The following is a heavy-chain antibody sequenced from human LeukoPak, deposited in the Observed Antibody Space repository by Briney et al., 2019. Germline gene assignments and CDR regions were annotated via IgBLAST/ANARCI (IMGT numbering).Heavy chain of an antibody. CDR1: GFTFSSYA. D-gene: IGHD1-1*01. V-gene: IGHV3-23*01. Sequence: PGGSLRLSCAASGFTFSSYAMSWVRQAPGKGLEWVSAISGSGGSTYYADSVKGRFTISRDNSKNALYLQLNSLRAEDTAVYYCAKDEGRLLNNWYWQYWGQGTLVTVSS. J-gene: IGHJ4*02. CDR2: ISGSGGST. CDR3: AKDEGRLLNNWYWQY.